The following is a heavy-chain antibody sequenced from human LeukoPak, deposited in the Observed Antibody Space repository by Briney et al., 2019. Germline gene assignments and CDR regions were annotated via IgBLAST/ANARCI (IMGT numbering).Heavy chain of an antibody. CDR3: ARFSVAAAGTGWFDP. J-gene: IGHJ5*02. CDR1: GGSISSYY. CDR2: IYYSGST. D-gene: IGHD6-13*01. V-gene: IGHV4-59*01. Sequence: SETLSLTCTVSGGSISSYYWSWIRQPPGKGLEWIGYIYYSGSTTYNPSLKSRVTISVDTSKNQLSLKLSSVTAADTAVYYCARFSVAAAGTGWFDPWGQGTLVTVSA.